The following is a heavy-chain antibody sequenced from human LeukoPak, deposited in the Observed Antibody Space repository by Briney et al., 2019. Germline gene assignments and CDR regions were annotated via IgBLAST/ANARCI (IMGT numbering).Heavy chain of an antibody. CDR1: GFTFSSDA. V-gene: IGHV3-23*01. Sequence: GGSLRLSCAASGFTFSSDAMSWVRQARGKGLEWVSAISGSGGSTYYADSVKGRFTISGDNSKNTLYLQMNSLRAEDTAVYYCAKDLSMVRGVFDYWGQGTLVTVSS. CDR2: ISGSGGST. J-gene: IGHJ4*02. D-gene: IGHD3-10*01. CDR3: AKDLSMVRGVFDY.